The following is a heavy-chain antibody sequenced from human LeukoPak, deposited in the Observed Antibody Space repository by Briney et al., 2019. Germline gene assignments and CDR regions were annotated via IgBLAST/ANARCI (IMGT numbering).Heavy chain of an antibody. J-gene: IGHJ4*02. CDR2: INYSGST. V-gene: IGHV4-59*01. Sequence: SETLSLTCTVSGGSISSYYWRWIRQPPGRGLEGVGYINYSGSTNYNPSLKSRVTISVDTSKNQFSLKLSSVTAADTAVYYCATQTGYYTPFDNWGQGTLVTVSS. CDR1: GGSISSYY. D-gene: IGHD3/OR15-3a*01. CDR3: ATQTGYYTPFDN.